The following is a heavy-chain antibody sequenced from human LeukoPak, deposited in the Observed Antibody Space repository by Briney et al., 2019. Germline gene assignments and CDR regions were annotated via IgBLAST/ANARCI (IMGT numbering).Heavy chain of an antibody. CDR1: GFSFSSHG. Sequence: GGSLRLSCVASGFSFSSHGMSWVRQAPGKGLEWVSSISSSSSCIYYADSVKGRFTISRDNAKNSLYLQMNSLGAEDTAVYYCARLTYGDYVFDYWGQGTLVTVSS. CDR3: ARLTYGDYVFDY. D-gene: IGHD4-17*01. CDR2: ISSSSSCI. V-gene: IGHV3-21*01. J-gene: IGHJ4*02.